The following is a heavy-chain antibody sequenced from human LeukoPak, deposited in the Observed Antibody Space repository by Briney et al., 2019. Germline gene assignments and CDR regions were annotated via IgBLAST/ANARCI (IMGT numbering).Heavy chain of an antibody. CDR3: AKGSDGTLVGGGTIDY. V-gene: IGHV3-23*01. Sequence: GGSLRLSCAASGFTFSSYAMSWVRQAPGKGLEWVSAISGTGGSTYYADSVKGRFTISRDNSKNTLYLQMNSLRAEDTAVYYCAKGSDGTLVGGGTIDYWGQGTLVTVSS. CDR2: ISGTGGST. D-gene: IGHD3-16*01. CDR1: GFTFSSYA. J-gene: IGHJ4*02.